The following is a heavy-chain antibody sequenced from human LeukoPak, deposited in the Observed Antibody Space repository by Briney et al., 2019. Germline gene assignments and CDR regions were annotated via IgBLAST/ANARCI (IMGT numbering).Heavy chain of an antibody. CDR2: ISNDAGNK. V-gene: IGHV3-30*18. D-gene: IGHD3-9*01. CDR1: GFTFSSYG. Sequence: QPGGSLRLSCAASGFTFSSYGMHWVRQAPGKGLEWVAVISNDAGNKYYADSVKGRFTISRDNSKNTLYLQMNSLRAEDTAVYFCAKDRRVYDILTPFDYWGQGTLVTVSS. CDR3: AKDRRVYDILTPFDY. J-gene: IGHJ4*02.